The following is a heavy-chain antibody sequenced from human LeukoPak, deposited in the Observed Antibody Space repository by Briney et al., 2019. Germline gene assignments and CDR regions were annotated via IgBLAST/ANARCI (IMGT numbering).Heavy chain of an antibody. Sequence: ASVKVSCKASGDTLTSDDLNWVRQATGQGLEWMGWMNPNSGNTGYAQKFQGRVTMTRNTSISTAYMELSSLRSEDTAVYYCARGIADDTFDYWGQGTLVTVSS. CDR3: ARGIADDTFDY. V-gene: IGHV1-8*01. CDR2: MNPNSGNT. J-gene: IGHJ4*02. D-gene: IGHD6-13*01. CDR1: GDTLTSDD.